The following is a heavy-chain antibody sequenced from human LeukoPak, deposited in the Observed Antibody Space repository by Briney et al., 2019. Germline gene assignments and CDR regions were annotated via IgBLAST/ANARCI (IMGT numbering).Heavy chain of an antibody. CDR1: GFTFSSYG. CDR3: AKISVAAAGTGVDY. J-gene: IGHJ4*02. V-gene: IGHV3-30*18. D-gene: IGHD6-13*01. CDR2: ISYDGSNK. Sequence: GGALRLSCAASGFTFSSYGMHWVRQAPGKGLEWVADISYDGSNKYYADTVKGRFTISRDNSKNTLYLQMNSLRAEDTAVYYCAKISVAAAGTGVDYWGQGTLVTVSS.